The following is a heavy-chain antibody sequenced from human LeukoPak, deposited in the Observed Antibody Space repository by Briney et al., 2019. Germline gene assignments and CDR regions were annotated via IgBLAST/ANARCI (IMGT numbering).Heavy chain of an antibody. Sequence: GGSLRLSCTASGFTFRTYAMNWVRQAPGKGLEWLSGISGSGNGTYFADSVKGRFTISRDNSKNVVYLQMNSLTVEDAATYYCAKRTMSAFDSWGQGTLLIVSS. J-gene: IGHJ4*02. CDR2: ISGSGNGT. D-gene: IGHD5-24*01. CDR1: GFTFRTYA. CDR3: AKRTMSAFDS. V-gene: IGHV3-23*01.